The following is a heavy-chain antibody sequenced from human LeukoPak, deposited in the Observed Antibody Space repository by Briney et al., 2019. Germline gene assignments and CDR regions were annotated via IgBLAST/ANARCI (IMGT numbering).Heavy chain of an antibody. CDR2: ISSSSSYI. Sequence: PGGSLRLSCAASGFTFSSYSMNWVRQAPGKGLEWVSSISSSSSYIYYADSVKGRFTISRDNAKNSLYLQMNSLRAEDTAVYYCARVRMVRGVTYYYYYMDVWGKGTTVTVSS. V-gene: IGHV3-21*01. CDR3: ARVRMVRGVTYYYYYMDV. CDR1: GFTFSSYS. D-gene: IGHD3-10*01. J-gene: IGHJ6*03.